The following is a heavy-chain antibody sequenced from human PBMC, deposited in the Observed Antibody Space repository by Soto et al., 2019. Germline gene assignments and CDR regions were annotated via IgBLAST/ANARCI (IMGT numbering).Heavy chain of an antibody. CDR2: ISYDGRNK. J-gene: IGHJ4*02. CDR3: ATDGKGTIAY. D-gene: IGHD1-1*01. CDR1: GFIFSSYG. Sequence: QVQLVESGGGVVQPGRSLRISCAASGFIFSSYGIHWVRQAPGKRLEWVAVISYDGRNKYYADSVKGRFTISRDNSKNTLYLQMNSLRAEDTAVYYCATDGKGTIAYWGQGTLVTVSS. V-gene: IGHV3-30*03.